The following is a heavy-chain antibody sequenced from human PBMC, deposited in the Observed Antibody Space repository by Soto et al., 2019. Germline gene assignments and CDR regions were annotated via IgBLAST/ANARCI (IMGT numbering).Heavy chain of an antibody. D-gene: IGHD1-26*01. J-gene: IGHJ4*02. V-gene: IGHV1-24*01. CDR2: FDPEDGET. CDR1: GYTLTELS. Sequence: GPSVKVSGKVSGYTLTELSMHWVRQAPGKGLEWMGGFDPEDGETIYAQKFQGRVTMTEDTSTDTAYMELSSLRSEDTAVYYCATDFFGVGATTSPVYWGQGTLVTVSS. CDR3: ATDFFGVGATTSPVY.